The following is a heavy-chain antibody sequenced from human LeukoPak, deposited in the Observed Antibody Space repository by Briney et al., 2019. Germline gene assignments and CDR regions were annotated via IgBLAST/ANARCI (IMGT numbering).Heavy chain of an antibody. J-gene: IGHJ1*01. D-gene: IGHD2-15*01. CDR1: GGSFSSYY. Sequence: PSETLSLTCTVSGGSFSSYYWSWIRQPPGKGLEWIGSIYYSGSTDYNPSLKSRVTISVDTSKNQFSLKLSSVTAADTAVYYCARGYCSGGSCYPAAEYFQHWGQGTLVTVSS. CDR2: IYYSGST. CDR3: ARGYCSGGSCYPAAEYFQH. V-gene: IGHV4-59*01.